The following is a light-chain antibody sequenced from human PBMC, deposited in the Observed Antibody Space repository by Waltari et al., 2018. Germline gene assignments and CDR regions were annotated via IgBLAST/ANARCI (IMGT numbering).Light chain of an antibody. CDR1: SLRSYY. Sequence: SSDLTQDPAVSVALGQTVRITCQGASLRSYYADWYQQKPGKAPVLVQYEKKSRPSGIPDRFSGSSSGNTASLTITGAQAEDEADYYCKSRDSSGNQLDMVFGGGTKLTVL. CDR3: KSRDSSGNQLDMV. V-gene: IGLV3-19*01. CDR2: EKK. J-gene: IGLJ2*01.